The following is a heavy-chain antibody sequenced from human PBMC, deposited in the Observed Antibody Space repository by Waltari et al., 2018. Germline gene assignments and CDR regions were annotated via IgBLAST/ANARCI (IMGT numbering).Heavy chain of an antibody. D-gene: IGHD6-13*01. CDR3: AKPKLAAVPYNFYFDS. CDR1: GFPFSTYA. V-gene: IGHV3-23*01. Sequence: EVQLLESGGGLVQPGGSLRLSCEASGFPFSTYAMFWVRQAPGKGLEWVSDITGSGDSTHYADSVKGRFTISRDNSKNTVFLQMNSLGVADTAVYYCAKPKLAAVPYNFYFDSWGQGTLVTVSS. J-gene: IGHJ4*02. CDR2: ITGSGDST.